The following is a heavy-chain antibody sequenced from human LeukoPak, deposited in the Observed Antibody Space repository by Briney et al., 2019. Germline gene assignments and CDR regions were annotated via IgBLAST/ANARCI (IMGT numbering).Heavy chain of an antibody. CDR1: GFTFDDYA. CDR3: ARWVATGGWFDP. J-gene: IGHJ5*02. D-gene: IGHD4-11*01. V-gene: IGHV3-74*01. Sequence: GGSLRLSCAASGFTFDDYAMHWVRQAPGKGLVWVSRINSDGYSISYADSVKGRFTISRDNAKNTLYLQMDSLRAEDTAVYYCARWVATGGWFDPWGQGTLVTVSS. CDR2: INSDGYSI.